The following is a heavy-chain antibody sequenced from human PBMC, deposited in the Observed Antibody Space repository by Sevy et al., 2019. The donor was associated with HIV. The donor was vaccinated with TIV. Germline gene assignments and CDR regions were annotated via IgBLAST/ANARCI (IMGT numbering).Heavy chain of an antibody. Sequence: GESLKISCAASGFSFSSYAMSWVRQTPGKGLQWVSVISGSGGSTYYADSVKGRFTIFRDNSRNTVYLQMNSLRAEDTAVSYCARRPDLGVVILTGVLDVWGQGTTVTVSS. CDR1: GFSFSSYA. CDR3: ARRPDLGVVILTGVLDV. CDR2: ISGSGGST. D-gene: IGHD3-3*01. J-gene: IGHJ6*02. V-gene: IGHV3-23*01.